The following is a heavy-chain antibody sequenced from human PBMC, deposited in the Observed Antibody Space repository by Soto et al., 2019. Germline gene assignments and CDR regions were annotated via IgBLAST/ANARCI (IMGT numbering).Heavy chain of an antibody. V-gene: IGHV2-5*02. Sequence: ESGPTLVNPTQTLTLTCTFSGFSLSTRGVGVGWIRQSPGKALEWLALIYWDDDKRYSPSLKSRLTITKDTSKNQVVLTMTNMDPVDTATYYCAHRPSRGESRPHIHYYDSSGYYSGAFDIWGQGTMVTVSS. J-gene: IGHJ3*02. CDR3: AHRPSRGESRPHIHYYDSSGYYSGAFDI. CDR2: IYWDDDK. D-gene: IGHD3-22*01. CDR1: GFSLSTRGVG.